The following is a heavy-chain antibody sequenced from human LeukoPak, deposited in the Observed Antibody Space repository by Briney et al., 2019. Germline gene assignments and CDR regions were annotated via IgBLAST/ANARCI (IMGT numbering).Heavy chain of an antibody. V-gene: IGHV4-39*01. D-gene: IGHD5-12*01. CDR3: ARPYSGYDLTAFDI. CDR1: GGSISSSSYY. J-gene: IGHJ3*02. CDR2: IYYSGST. Sequence: PSETLSLTCTVSGGSISSSSYYWGWIRQPPGKGLEWIGSIYYSGSTYYNPSLKSRVTISVDTSKNQFSLKLSSVTAADTAVYYCARPYSGYDLTAFDIWGQGTMVTVSS.